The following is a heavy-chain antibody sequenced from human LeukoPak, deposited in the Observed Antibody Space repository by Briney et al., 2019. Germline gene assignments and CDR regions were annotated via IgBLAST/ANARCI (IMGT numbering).Heavy chain of an antibody. CDR1: GGSVNTGNYY. J-gene: IGHJ4*02. D-gene: IGHD3-3*01. CDR3: ARAACITIFGVVIKCRFDY. V-gene: IGHV4-30-4*01. Sequence: SETLSLTCTVSGGSVNTGNYYWSWIRQPPGKGLEWIGYIYYSGSTYYNPSLKSRVTISVDTSKNQFSLKLSSVTAADTAVYYCARAACITIFGVVIKCRFDYWGQGTLVIVSS. CDR2: IYYSGST.